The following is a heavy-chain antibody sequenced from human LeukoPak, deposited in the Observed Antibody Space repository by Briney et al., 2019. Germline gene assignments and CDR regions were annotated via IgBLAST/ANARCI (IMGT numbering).Heavy chain of an antibody. Sequence: PGGSLRLSCAASGFAVSSNYMSWVRQAPGRGLEWVSAISGGGDSTYYADSVKGRFTISRDNSKDTLYLQMNSLRVEDTAVYYCAKHVIGFDYWGQGTLVTVSS. J-gene: IGHJ4*02. CDR3: AKHVIGFDY. CDR2: ISGGGDST. V-gene: IGHV3-23*01. CDR1: GFAVSSNY. D-gene: IGHD2-21*01.